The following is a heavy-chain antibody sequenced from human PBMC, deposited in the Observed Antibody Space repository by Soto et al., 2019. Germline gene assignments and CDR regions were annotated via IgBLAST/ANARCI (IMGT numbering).Heavy chain of an antibody. Sequence: PGGSLRLSCAASGFTFSRSGMHWVRQAPGKGLEWVAGTWSDGSNKYYADSVKGRFTISRDNSKNTLYLQMNSLSPDDTAIYFCVKASDGAWPYYFDSWGQGTLVTVSS. V-gene: IGHV3-33*06. CDR3: VKASDGAWPYYFDS. D-gene: IGHD5-12*01. J-gene: IGHJ4*02. CDR2: TWSDGSNK. CDR1: GFTFSRSG.